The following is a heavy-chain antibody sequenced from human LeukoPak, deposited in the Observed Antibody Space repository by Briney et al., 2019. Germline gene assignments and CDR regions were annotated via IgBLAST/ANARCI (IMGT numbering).Heavy chain of an antibody. Sequence: ASVKVSCKASGYTFTSYAMHWVRQAPGQRLEWMGCTTAGNGNTKYSQKFQGRVTITRDTSASTGYMELSSLRSEDTAVYYCARGYCSSTSCYLGSTYWGQGTLVTVSS. J-gene: IGHJ4*02. CDR2: TTAGNGNT. CDR1: GYTFTSYA. D-gene: IGHD2-2*01. V-gene: IGHV1-3*01. CDR3: ARGYCSSTSCYLGSTY.